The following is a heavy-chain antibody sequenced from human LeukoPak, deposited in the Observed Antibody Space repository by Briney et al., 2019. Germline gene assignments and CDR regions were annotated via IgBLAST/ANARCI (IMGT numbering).Heavy chain of an antibody. J-gene: IGHJ4*02. Sequence: SETLSLTCTVSGGSISSYYWSWIRQPPGKGLEWIGYIYYSGSTNYSPSLKSRVTISVDTSKNQFSLKLSSVTAADTAVYYCARDVRYYDSSGYRVFDYWGQGTLVTVSS. V-gene: IGHV4-59*01. CDR1: GGSISSYY. CDR2: IYYSGST. D-gene: IGHD3-22*01. CDR3: ARDVRYYDSSGYRVFDY.